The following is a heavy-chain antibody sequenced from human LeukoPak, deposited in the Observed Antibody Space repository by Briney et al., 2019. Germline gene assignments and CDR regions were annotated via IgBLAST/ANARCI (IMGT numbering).Heavy chain of an antibody. CDR3: AREITMIVVVTADTYYFDY. CDR1: GGTLSSYA. V-gene: IGHV1-69*04. J-gene: IGHJ4*02. Sequence: SVKVSCKASGGTLSSYAISWVRQAPGQGLEWMGRIIPILGIANYAQKFQGRVTITADKSTSTAYMELSSLRSEDTAVYYCAREITMIVVVTADTYYFDYWGQGTLVTVSS. D-gene: IGHD3-22*01. CDR2: IIPILGIA.